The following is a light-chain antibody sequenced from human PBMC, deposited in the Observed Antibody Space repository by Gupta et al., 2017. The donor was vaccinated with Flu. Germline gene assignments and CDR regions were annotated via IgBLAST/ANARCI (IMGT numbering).Light chain of an antibody. Sequence: PRLLIYDASTRATGVPARFSGSGSGTDFTLTISSLEPEDFAVYYCQQRNFLPLNFGPGTRVD. J-gene: IGKJ3*01. CDR3: QQRNFLPLN. V-gene: IGKV3-11*01. CDR2: DAS.